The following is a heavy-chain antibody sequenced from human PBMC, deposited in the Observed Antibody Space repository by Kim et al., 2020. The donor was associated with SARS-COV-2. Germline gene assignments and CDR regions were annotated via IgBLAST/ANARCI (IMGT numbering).Heavy chain of an antibody. CDR3: ARVLNSGYGWCDP. J-gene: IGHJ5*02. V-gene: IGHV1-2*02. Sequence: NYSQKFQGRVTMTRDTYISTAYMGLSRLRSDDTAVYYCARVLNSGYGWCDPWGQGTLVTVSS. D-gene: IGHD5-12*01.